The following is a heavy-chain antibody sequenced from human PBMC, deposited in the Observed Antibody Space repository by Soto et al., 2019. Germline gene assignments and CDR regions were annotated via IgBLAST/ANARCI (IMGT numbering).Heavy chain of an antibody. V-gene: IGHV6-1*01. J-gene: IGHJ4*02. CDR1: GDSVSIYSGA. Sequence: HVQLQQSVPGLVKPSQTLSLTCVISGDSVSIYSGAWNWIRQSPSRGLEWLGRTYYRSKWYYDYAESGKSRIIISVDTSKNQFSLQLNSVTPEDAAFYYCATDPGYSLDYWGQGIQVTVSS. CDR3: ATDPGYSLDY. CDR2: TYYRSKWYY. D-gene: IGHD5-12*01.